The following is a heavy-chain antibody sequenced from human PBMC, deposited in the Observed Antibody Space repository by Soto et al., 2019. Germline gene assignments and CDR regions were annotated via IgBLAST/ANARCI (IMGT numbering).Heavy chain of an antibody. V-gene: IGHV3-23*01. CDR2: ISGSGGST. CDR3: AAWVTPPSHYYALDF. J-gene: IGHJ6*02. CDR1: GFTFSSYA. D-gene: IGHD3-10*01. Sequence: GGSLRLSCAASGFTFSSYAMSWVRQAPGKGLEWVSAISGSGGSTYYADSVKGRFTISRDNSKNTLYLQMNSLRAEDTAVYYCAAWVTPPSHYYALDFWGQGTTVTVSS.